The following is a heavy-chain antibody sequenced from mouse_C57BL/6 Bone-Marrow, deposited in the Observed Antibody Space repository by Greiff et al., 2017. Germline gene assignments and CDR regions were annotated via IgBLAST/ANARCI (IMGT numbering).Heavy chain of an antibody. Sequence: EVMLVESGGGLVKPGGSLKLSCAASGFTFSSYAMSWVRQTPEKRLEWVATISDGGSYTYSPDNVKGRFTISRDNAKNNLYLQMSHLKSEDTAMYYCAREIYYYGSSYDYFDYWGQGTTLTVSS. CDR3: AREIYYYGSSYDYFDY. V-gene: IGHV5-4*01. J-gene: IGHJ2*01. CDR2: ISDGGSYT. D-gene: IGHD1-1*01. CDR1: GFTFSSYA.